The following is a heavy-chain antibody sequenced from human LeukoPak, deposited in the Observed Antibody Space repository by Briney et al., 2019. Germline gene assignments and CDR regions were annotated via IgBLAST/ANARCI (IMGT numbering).Heavy chain of an antibody. D-gene: IGHD6-19*01. Sequence: ASVKVSCKVSGYTLTELSMHWVRQAPGKGLEWRGGFDPEDGETIYAQKFQGRVTMPEDTSKDTAYMELSSLRSEDTAVYYCATAPYSSGWYFDYWGQGTLVTVSS. CDR2: FDPEDGET. CDR1: GYTLTELS. V-gene: IGHV1-24*01. CDR3: ATAPYSSGWYFDY. J-gene: IGHJ4*02.